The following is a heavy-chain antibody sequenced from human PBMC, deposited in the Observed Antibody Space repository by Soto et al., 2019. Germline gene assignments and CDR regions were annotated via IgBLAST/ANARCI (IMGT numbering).Heavy chain of an antibody. CDR2: IYYSGST. Sequence: SETLSLTCTVSGGSISSGGYYWSWIRQHPGKGLEWIGYIYYSGSTYYNPSLKSRVTISVDTSKNQFSLKLSSVTAADTAVYYCARRGLKTAKGRVAFDIWGQGTMVTVSS. CDR1: GGSISSGGYY. CDR3: ARRGLKTAKGRVAFDI. V-gene: IGHV4-31*03. D-gene: IGHD2-21*02. J-gene: IGHJ3*02.